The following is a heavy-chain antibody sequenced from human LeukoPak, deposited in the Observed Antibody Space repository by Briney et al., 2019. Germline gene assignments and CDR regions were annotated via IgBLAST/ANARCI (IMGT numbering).Heavy chain of an antibody. CDR3: ARSMAITLDAFDI. D-gene: IGHD2/OR15-2a*01. CDR1: GGSISSYY. V-gene: IGHV4-59*08. CDR2: IYYSGST. J-gene: IGHJ3*02. Sequence: SETLSLTCTVSGGSISSYYWSWIRQPPGKGLEWIGYIYYSGSTNYNPSLKSRVTISVDTSKNQFSLKLSFVTAADTAVYYCARSMAITLDAFDIWGQGTMVTVSS.